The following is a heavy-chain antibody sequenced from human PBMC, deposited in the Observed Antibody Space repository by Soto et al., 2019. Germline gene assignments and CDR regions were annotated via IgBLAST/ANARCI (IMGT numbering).Heavy chain of an antibody. CDR2: IYSGGST. D-gene: IGHD4-17*01. CDR3: ARGQVDYGGNSLGPFDY. J-gene: IGHJ4*02. V-gene: IGHV3-53*01. CDR1: GFTVSSNY. Sequence: QAGGSLRLSCAASGFTVSSNYMSWVRQAPGKGLEWVSVIYSGGSTYYADSVKGRFTISRDNSKNTLYLQMNSLRAEDTAVYYCARGQVDYGGNSLGPFDYWGQGTLVTVSS.